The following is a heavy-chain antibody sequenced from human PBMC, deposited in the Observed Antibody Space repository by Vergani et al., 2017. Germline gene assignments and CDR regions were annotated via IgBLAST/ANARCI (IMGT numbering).Heavy chain of an antibody. CDR1: GFAFGGYA. J-gene: IGHJ5*02. D-gene: IGHD6-6*01. Sequence: EVQLMESGGGLVQPGKSLRLSCAASGFAFGGYAMHWVRQPPGKGLEWVAGISWKSDSIGYADSVKGRFTISRDNAKNSLFLQMNSLRAEGTALYYCAKDLGTSSGGGWFDPWGQGTLVTVSS. CDR3: AKDLGTSSGGGWFDP. V-gene: IGHV3-9*01. CDR2: ISWKSDSI.